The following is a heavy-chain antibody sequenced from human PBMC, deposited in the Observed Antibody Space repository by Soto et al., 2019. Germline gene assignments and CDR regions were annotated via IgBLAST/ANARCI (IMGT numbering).Heavy chain of an antibody. Sequence: GGSLRLSCAASGVTLSDYFMSWIRQAPGKGLEWVSFISGSSDNIKYADSVKGRFTISRDNAKNSLYLQMNSLRAEDTAVYYCVRDSARIVVVPRVDGDNWLDPWGQGTLVTVSS. CDR3: VRDSARIVVVPRVDGDNWLDP. CDR1: GVTLSDYF. V-gene: IGHV3-11*06. CDR2: ISGSSDNI. D-gene: IGHD2-2*01. J-gene: IGHJ5*02.